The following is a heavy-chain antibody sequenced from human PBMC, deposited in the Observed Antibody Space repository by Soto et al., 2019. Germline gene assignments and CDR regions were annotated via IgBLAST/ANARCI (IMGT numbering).Heavy chain of an antibody. Sequence: QLQLQESGPGLVKPSETLSLTCTVSGGSISSSSYYWGWIRQPPGKGLEWIGSIYYSGSTYYNPPLKSRVTISVDTSKNQFSLKLSSVTAADTAVYYCARHEIAVALIDYWGQGTLVTVSS. J-gene: IGHJ4*02. CDR2: IYYSGST. CDR3: ARHEIAVALIDY. CDR1: GGSISSSSYY. V-gene: IGHV4-39*01. D-gene: IGHD6-19*01.